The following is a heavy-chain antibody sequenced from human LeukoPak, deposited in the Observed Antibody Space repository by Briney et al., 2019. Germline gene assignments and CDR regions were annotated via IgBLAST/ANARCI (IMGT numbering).Heavy chain of an antibody. CDR3: ARGDDIAAAGLFDY. CDR1: GGTSSSYA. Sequence: SVKVSCKASGGTSSSYAISWVRQAPGQGLEWMGRIIPIFGTANYAQKFQGRVTITTDESTSTAYKELSSLRSEDTAVYYCARGDDIAAAGLFDYWGQGTLVTVSS. J-gene: IGHJ4*02. CDR2: IIPIFGTA. D-gene: IGHD6-13*01. V-gene: IGHV1-69*05.